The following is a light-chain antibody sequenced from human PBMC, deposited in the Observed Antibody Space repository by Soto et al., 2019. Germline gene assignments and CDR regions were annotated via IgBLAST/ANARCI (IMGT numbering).Light chain of an antibody. J-gene: IGKJ2*01. CDR2: AAS. V-gene: IGKV1-39*01. CDR3: QQSSSLPYT. CDR1: HSVGSL. Sequence: DIQMTQSPSSLSASVGDRVTITCRASHSVGSLLNWFHQKPGKAPKLLIYAASTLQSGAPSRFSGSGAGTDFTLIISSLQPEDFATYYCQQSSSLPYTFGQGTKVEI.